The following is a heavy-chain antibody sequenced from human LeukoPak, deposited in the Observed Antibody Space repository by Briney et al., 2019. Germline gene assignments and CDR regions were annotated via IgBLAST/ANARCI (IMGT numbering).Heavy chain of an antibody. CDR2: IIPIFGTA. CDR1: GYTFSSYA. CDR3: ARGMPNPDIVVVPAAGTNAFDI. D-gene: IGHD2-2*01. Sequence: RASVKVSCKASGYTFSSYAISWVRQAPGQGLEWMGGIIPIFGTANYAQKFQGRVTITTDESTSTAYMELSSLRSEDTAVYYCARGMPNPDIVVVPAAGTNAFDIWGQGTMVTVSS. V-gene: IGHV1-69*05. J-gene: IGHJ3*02.